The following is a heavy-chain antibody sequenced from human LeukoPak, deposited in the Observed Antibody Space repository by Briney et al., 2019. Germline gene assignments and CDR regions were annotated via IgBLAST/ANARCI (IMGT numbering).Heavy chain of an antibody. CDR3: AKGQDIVVLPAAKKYYYYGMDV. CDR2: ISGSGGST. D-gene: IGHD2-2*01. J-gene: IGHJ6*02. V-gene: IGHV3-23*01. Sequence: PGGSLRLSCAASGFTFSSYAMSWVRQAPGKGLEWVSAISGSGGSTYYADSVKGRFTISRDNSKNTLYLQMNSLRAEDTAVYYCAKGQDIVVLPAAKKYYYYGMDVWGQGTTVTVSS. CDR1: GFTFSSYA.